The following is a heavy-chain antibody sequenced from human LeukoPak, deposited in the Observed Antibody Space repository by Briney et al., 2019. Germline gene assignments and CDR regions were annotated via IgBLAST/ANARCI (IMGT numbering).Heavy chain of an antibody. J-gene: IGHJ3*02. D-gene: IGHD3-10*01. CDR1: GFTFSNYN. CDR2: ISTSGTYI. V-gene: IGHV3-21*01. Sequence: GGSLRLSCAASGFTFSNYNMNWVRQAPGKGLDWVSSISTSGTYIYYADSVRGRFTISRDNAKNSLYLQMNSLRAEDTAMYYCARASTRIWHAFDIWGQGTMVTVSS. CDR3: ARASTRIWHAFDI.